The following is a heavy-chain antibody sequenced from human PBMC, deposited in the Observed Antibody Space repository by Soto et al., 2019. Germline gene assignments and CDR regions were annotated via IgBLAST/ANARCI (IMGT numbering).Heavy chain of an antibody. Sequence: QITLKESGPTLVKPTQTLTLTCNLSGFSLSTSGVGVGWIRQPPGKALEWLAHIYWDDDKYYSPSLKSRLSITKDTSKNQVVLTMTNMDPVDTATYYCAHINSGIYWTVGSYWGQGTLVTVSS. V-gene: IGHV2-5*02. CDR1: GFSLSTSGVG. CDR2: IYWDDDK. J-gene: IGHJ4*02. CDR3: AHINSGIYWTVGSY. D-gene: IGHD1-26*01.